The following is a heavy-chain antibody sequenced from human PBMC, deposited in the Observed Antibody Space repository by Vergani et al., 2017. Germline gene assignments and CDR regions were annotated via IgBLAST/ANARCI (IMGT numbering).Heavy chain of an antibody. Sequence: QLQLQESGPGLVKPSETLSLTCTVSGGSISSSSYYLGWIRQPPGKGLEWIGIIYYSEGTYYNPSLKRRVTISVDTSKNQFSLKLSSVTAADTAVYYCAREVLYYYGSGSYKNXFDPWGQGTLVTVSS. D-gene: IGHD3-10*01. CDR2: IYYSEGT. CDR3: AREVLYYYGSGSYKNXFDP. CDR1: GGSISSSSYY. J-gene: IGHJ5*02. V-gene: IGHV4-39*07.